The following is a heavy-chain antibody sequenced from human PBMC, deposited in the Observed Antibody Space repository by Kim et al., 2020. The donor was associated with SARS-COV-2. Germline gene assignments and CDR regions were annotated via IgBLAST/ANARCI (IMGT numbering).Heavy chain of an antibody. CDR1: GGSISSGGYY. D-gene: IGHD3-10*01. V-gene: IGHV4-31*03. Sequence: SETLSLTCTVSGGSISSGGYYWSWIRQHPGKGLEWIGYIYYSGSTYYNPSLKSRVTISVDTSKNQFSLKLSSVTAADTAVYYCARNKVHPHGSGSYYWFDPWGQGTLVNVSS. CDR2: IYYSGST. CDR3: ARNKVHPHGSGSYYWFDP. J-gene: IGHJ5*02.